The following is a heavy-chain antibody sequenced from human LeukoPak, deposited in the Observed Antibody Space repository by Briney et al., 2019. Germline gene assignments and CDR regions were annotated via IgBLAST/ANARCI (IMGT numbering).Heavy chain of an antibody. D-gene: IGHD4-11*01. CDR2: IKQDGSEE. Sequence: PGGSLRLSCAASGFTFSSYWMSWVRQAPGKGLEWVANIKQDGSEEYYVDSVKGRFTISRDNAKNSLYLQMNSLRAEDTAVYYCAREDTNSNLWYYYYYMDVWGKGTTVTVSS. CDR3: AREDTNSNLWYYYYYMDV. CDR1: GFTFSSYW. J-gene: IGHJ6*03. V-gene: IGHV3-7*01.